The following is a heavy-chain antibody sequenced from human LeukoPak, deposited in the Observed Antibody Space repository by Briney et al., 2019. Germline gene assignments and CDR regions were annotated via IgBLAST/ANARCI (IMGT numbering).Heavy chain of an antibody. D-gene: IGHD3-3*01. Sequence: PSETLSLTCAVYGGSLSGYYWGWIRHPQGKGLEWVGEINHGGSTNYNPSLKSRVTISVDTSKNQFSLKLSSVTAADTAVYYCARGRVYYDFWSGYSKYYFDYWGQGTLVTVSS. V-gene: IGHV4-34*01. CDR1: GGSLSGYY. CDR2: INHGGST. CDR3: ARGRVYYDFWSGYSKYYFDY. J-gene: IGHJ4*02.